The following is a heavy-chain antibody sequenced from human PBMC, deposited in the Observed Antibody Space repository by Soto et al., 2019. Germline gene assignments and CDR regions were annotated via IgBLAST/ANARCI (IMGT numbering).Heavy chain of an antibody. V-gene: IGHV4-59*01. Sequence: QVQLQESGPGLVKPSETLSLTCTVSGGSISSYYWSWIRQPPGKGLEWIGYIYYTGSTSNNPSLKSRVTVSVATAKYQFSLKLSSVTAADNAVYYCARDIMGTDYYYYGMGVWGQGTTVTVSS. J-gene: IGHJ6*02. D-gene: IGHD2-8*01. CDR2: IYYTGST. CDR1: GGSISSYY. CDR3: ARDIMGTDYYYYGMGV.